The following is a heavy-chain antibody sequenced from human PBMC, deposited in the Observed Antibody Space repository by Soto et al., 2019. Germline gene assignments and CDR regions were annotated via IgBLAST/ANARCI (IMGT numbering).Heavy chain of an antibody. CDR2: ISWDGGST. CDR3: AKDIGIASAGPIFDY. D-gene: IGHD6-13*01. V-gene: IGHV3-43*01. Sequence: EVQLVESGGVVVQPGGSLRLSCAASGFTFDDYTMHWVRQAPGKGLEWVSLISWDGGSTYYADSVKGRFTISRDNSKNSLYLQMNSLRTEDTALYYCAKDIGIASAGPIFDYWGQGTLVTVS. CDR1: GFTFDDYT. J-gene: IGHJ4*02.